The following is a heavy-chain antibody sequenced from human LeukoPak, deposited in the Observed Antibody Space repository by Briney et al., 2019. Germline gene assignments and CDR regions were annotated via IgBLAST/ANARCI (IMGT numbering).Heavy chain of an antibody. D-gene: IGHD3-10*01. CDR1: GFTFSSYW. CDR2: IKQDGSEK. CDR3: ARDMAMRRYYYMDV. V-gene: IGHV3-7*01. Sequence: PGGSLRLSCAASGFTFSSYWMSWVRQAPGKGLEWVANIKQDGSEKYYVDSVKGRFTISRDNDKNSLYLQMSTLRAEGTAVYYCARDMAMRRYYYMDVCGKGATVTVSS. J-gene: IGHJ6*03.